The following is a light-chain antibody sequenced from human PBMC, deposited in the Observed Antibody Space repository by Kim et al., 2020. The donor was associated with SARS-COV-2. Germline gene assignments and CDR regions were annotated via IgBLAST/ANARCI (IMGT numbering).Light chain of an antibody. J-gene: IGLJ3*02. CDR3: NSRDSSGNHWV. CDR1: SLRSYY. V-gene: IGLV3-19*01. CDR2: GKN. Sequence: ALGQTVSITCQGDSLRSYYASWYQQKPGQAPVLVIHGKNNRPSGIPDRFSGSSSGNTASLTITGAQAEDEADYYCNSRDSSGNHWVFGGGTQLTVL.